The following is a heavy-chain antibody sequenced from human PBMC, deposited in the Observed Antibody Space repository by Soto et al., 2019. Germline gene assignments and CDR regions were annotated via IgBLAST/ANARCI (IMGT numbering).Heavy chain of an antibody. CDR2: ISYDGSNK. CDR3: ARDLHSSSWNTYYYYYGMDV. V-gene: IGHV3-30-3*01. D-gene: IGHD6-13*01. Sequence: QVQLVESGGGVVQPGRSLRLSCAASGFTFSSYAMHWVRQAPGKGLEWVAVISYDGSNKYYADSVKGRFTISRDNSKNTLYLQMNSLRAEDTAVYYCARDLHSSSWNTYYYYYGMDVWGQGTTVTVSS. CDR1: GFTFSSYA. J-gene: IGHJ6*02.